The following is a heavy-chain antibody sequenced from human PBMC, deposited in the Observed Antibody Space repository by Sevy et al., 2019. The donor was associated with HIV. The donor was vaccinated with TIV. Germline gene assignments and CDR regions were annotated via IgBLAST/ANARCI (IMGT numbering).Heavy chain of an antibody. D-gene: IGHD6-13*01. J-gene: IGHJ4*02. V-gene: IGHV3-73*01. CDR3: TRGGARDSSSWYDYFDY. CDR1: GFTFSGSA. Sequence: GGSLRLSCAASGFTFSGSAMQWVRQASGKGLEWVGRIRSKGNSYATAYAPSVKGRFTISGDDSKNTVYLQMNSLKTEDTAVYYCTRGGARDSSSWYDYFDYWGQGTLVTVSS. CDR2: IRSKGNSYAT.